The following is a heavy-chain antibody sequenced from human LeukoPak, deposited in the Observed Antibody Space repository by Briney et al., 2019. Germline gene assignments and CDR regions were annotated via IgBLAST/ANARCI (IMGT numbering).Heavy chain of an antibody. CDR1: GGSISSSSYY. Sequence: SETLSLTCTVSGGSISSSSYYWGWIRQPPGKGLEWIGSIYYSGSTYYNPSLKSRVTISVDTSKNQFSLKLSSVTAADTAVYYCARHRRSWYEGAFDIWGQGTMVTVSS. CDR2: IYYSGST. D-gene: IGHD6-13*01. V-gene: IGHV4-39*01. CDR3: ARHRRSWYEGAFDI. J-gene: IGHJ3*02.